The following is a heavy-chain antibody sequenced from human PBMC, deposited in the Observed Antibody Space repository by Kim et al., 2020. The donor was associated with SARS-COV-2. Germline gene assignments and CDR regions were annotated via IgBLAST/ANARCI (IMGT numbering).Heavy chain of an antibody. V-gene: IGHV1-3*01. CDR3: LGGFDFDY. CDR1: GHFFTRDS. J-gene: IGHJ4*02. Sequence: ASVKVSCKTSGHFFTRDSIHWVRQAPGQGLEWMGGIDCGNGNTIYSQKFQGRVTFTTDTSASTAYMELSFLRSEDSAVYYCLGGFDFDYWGQGTLVTV. CDR2: IDCGNGNT. D-gene: IGHD3-16*01.